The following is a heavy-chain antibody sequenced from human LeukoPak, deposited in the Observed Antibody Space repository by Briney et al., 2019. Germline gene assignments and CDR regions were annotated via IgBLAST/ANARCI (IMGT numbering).Heavy chain of an antibody. CDR3: ARDGSSGYYLYYYYMDV. CDR2: IRFGGSYK. V-gene: IGHV3-30*02. J-gene: IGHJ6*03. Sequence: GGSLRLSCAASGFTFNSYGMHWVRQAPGKGLEGGAFIRFGGSYKDYADSVKGRFTISRDKSKNTLYLQMNSLIPEDTAVYYCARDGSSGYYLYYYYMDVWGKGTTVTISS. CDR1: GFTFNSYG. D-gene: IGHD3-22*01.